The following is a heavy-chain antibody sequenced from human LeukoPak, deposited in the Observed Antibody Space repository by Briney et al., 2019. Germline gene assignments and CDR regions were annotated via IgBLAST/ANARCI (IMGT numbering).Heavy chain of an antibody. CDR1: GYTFNTYG. Sequence: ASVKVSYKASGYTFNTYGLTWVRQAPGQGIEWMGWTSGHNGDTKYAQQFQGRATMTADTFTSTAYMELRSLRSDDTAIYYCARHSGRGWPEEDLDLWGRGTLVIVSS. CDR2: TSGHNGDT. V-gene: IGHV1-18*01. D-gene: IGHD6-19*01. CDR3: ARHSGRGWPEEDLDL. J-gene: IGHJ2*01.